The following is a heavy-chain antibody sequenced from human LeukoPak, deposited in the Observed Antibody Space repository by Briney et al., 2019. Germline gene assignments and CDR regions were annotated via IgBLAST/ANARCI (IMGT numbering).Heavy chain of an antibody. J-gene: IGHJ4*02. Sequence: PSQTLSLTCTVSGGSISSGDYYWSWIRQPPGKGLEWIGYIYYSGSTYYNPSLKSRVTISVDTSKNQFSLKLSSVTAADTAVYYCARAVDSSSWPYPDYWGQGTLVTVSS. V-gene: IGHV4-30-4*01. CDR2: IYYSGST. CDR1: GGSISSGDYY. CDR3: ARAVDSSSWPYPDY. D-gene: IGHD6-13*01.